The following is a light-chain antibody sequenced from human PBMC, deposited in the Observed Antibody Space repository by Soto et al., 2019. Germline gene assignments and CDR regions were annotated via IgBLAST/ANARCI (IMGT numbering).Light chain of an antibody. CDR2: GGS. J-gene: IGKJ1*01. CDR1: PFISNS. CDR3: QQSSNWPRT. Sequence: EIVMTLYTATLSVSPGERVTLSCRASPFISNSLAWYQQRPGQPPRLLIYGGSTRAAGISARFSGSGSGTEFTLTIGSLQSEDVAVYYCQQSSNWPRTFGQGTKVDIK. V-gene: IGKV3-15*01.